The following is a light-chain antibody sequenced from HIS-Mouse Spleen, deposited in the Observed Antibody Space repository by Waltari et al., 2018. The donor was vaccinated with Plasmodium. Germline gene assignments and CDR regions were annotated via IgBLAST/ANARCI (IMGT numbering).Light chain of an antibody. Sequence: DIQMTQSPSSLSASVGDRVTITCRASQSIRRYLNWYQQKPGKAPKLLIYAASSLQSGVPSRFSGSGSGTDFTLTISSLQPEYFATYYCQQSYSTWTFGQGTKVEIK. CDR1: QSIRRY. J-gene: IGKJ1*01. CDR2: AAS. V-gene: IGKV1-39*01. CDR3: QQSYSTWT.